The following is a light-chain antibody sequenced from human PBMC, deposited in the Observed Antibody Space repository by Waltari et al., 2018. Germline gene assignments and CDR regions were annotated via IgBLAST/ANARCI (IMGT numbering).Light chain of an antibody. CDR1: QSINSW. CDR2: KAS. J-gene: IGKJ1*01. CDR3: QQYNSYEWT. V-gene: IGKV1-5*03. Sequence: DIQMTQFPSTLSASVGDRLTIPCRASQSINSWLAWYQQKPGKAPKLLIYKASSLESGVPSRFSGSGSGKEFTLTISSLQPDDFATYYCQQYNSYEWTFGQGTKVAIK.